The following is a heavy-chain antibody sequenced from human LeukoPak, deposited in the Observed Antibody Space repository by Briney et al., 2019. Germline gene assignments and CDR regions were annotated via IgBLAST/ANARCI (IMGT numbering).Heavy chain of an antibody. J-gene: IGHJ5*02. CDR1: GDSISTYY. Sequence: SETLSPTCTVSGDSISTYYWSWIRQPPGKGLEWIGYIYHSGSTNYNPSLKSRVSISVDTSKNQFSLKLSSVTAADTAVYYCARERYSNYNWFDPWGQGTLVTVSS. CDR3: ARERYSNYNWFDP. CDR2: IYHSGST. D-gene: IGHD4-11*01. V-gene: IGHV4-59*01.